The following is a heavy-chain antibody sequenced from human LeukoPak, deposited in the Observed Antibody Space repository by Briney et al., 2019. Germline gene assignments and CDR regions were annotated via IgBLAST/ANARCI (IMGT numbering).Heavy chain of an antibody. J-gene: IGHJ3*02. Sequence: PGGSLRLSCAASGFTSSSYSMNWVRQAPGKGLEWVSYISSSSSTINYADSVKGRFTISRDNAKNSLYLQMNSLRDEDTAVYYCATALYTVTTKIDDAFDIWGQGTMVTVSS. CDR2: ISSSSSTI. V-gene: IGHV3-48*02. CDR1: GFTSSSYS. CDR3: ATALYTVTTKIDDAFDI. D-gene: IGHD4-17*01.